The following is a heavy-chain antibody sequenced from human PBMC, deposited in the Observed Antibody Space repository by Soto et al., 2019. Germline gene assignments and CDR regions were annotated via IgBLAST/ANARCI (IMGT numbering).Heavy chain of an antibody. CDR2: IWYDGSNK. D-gene: IGHD3-22*01. J-gene: IGHJ6*02. V-gene: IGHV3-33*01. Sequence: GGSLRLSCAASGFTFSSYGMHWVRQAPGKGLEWVAVIWYDGSNKYYADSVKGRFTISRDNSKNTLYLQMNSLRAEDTAVYYCARDISYGSSGYYSPPGGYGMDVWGQGTTVTVSS. CDR3: ARDISYGSSGYYSPPGGYGMDV. CDR1: GFTFSSYG.